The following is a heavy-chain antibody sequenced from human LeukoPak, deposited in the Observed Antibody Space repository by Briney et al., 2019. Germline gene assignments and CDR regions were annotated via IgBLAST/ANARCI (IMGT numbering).Heavy chain of an antibody. D-gene: IGHD3-22*01. J-gene: IGHJ4*02. CDR1: GFTFSTYA. Sequence: PGGSLRLSCAASGFTFSTYAMSWVRQAPGKGLEWVSAITGSSDNTYYADSVKGRFTFSRDNSKNTLYLLMNSLRAEDSAVYYCAKDALPYYHDSSGWAGYFDYWGQGTLVTVSS. CDR3: AKDALPYYHDSSGWAGYFDY. CDR2: ITGSSDNT. V-gene: IGHV3-23*01.